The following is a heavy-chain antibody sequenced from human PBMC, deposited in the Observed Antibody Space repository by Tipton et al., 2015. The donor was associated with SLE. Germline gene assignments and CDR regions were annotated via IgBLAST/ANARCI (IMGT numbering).Heavy chain of an antibody. CDR3: ARSPAPRWVSS. CDR1: GGSISSSSYF. CDR2: IYYSGNT. J-gene: IGHJ4*02. Sequence: TLSLTCTVSGGSISSSSYFWGWIRQPPGKGLEWIGSIYYSGNTYYNPSLKSRVTTSLDTSKNQFSLKMNSVTAADTAVYYCARSPAPRWVSSWGQGTLVTVSS. V-gene: IGHV4-39*07. D-gene: IGHD4-23*01.